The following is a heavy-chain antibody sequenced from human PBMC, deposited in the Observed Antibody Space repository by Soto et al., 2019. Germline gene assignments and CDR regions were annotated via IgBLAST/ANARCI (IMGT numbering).Heavy chain of an antibody. CDR2: VNSDGSSS. CDR1: GSFFTNYR. J-gene: IGHJ6*02. CDR3: AGQYSSSWYGTYYYYGMDV. V-gene: IGHV3-74*01. D-gene: IGHD6-13*01. Sequence: PGGSLRLSCGASGSFFTNYRMHWVRQAPGKGLVWVSRVNSDGSSSSYADSVRGRFTISRDNAKNTLYLQMDSLRAEDTAVYYCAGQYSSSWYGTYYYYGMDVWGQGTTVTVSS.